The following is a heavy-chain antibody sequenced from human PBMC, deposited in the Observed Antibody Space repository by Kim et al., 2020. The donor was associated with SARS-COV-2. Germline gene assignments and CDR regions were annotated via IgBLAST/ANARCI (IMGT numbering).Heavy chain of an antibody. D-gene: IGHD3-16*02. J-gene: IGHJ4*02. V-gene: IGHV3-30*18. CDR3: AKDPLRYGELSSFDY. Sequence: GGSLRLSCAASGFTFSSYGMHWVRQAPGKGLEWVAVISYDGSNKYYADSVKGRFTISRDNSKNTLYLQMNSLRAEDTAVYYCAKDPLRYGELSSFDYWGQGTLVTVSS. CDR1: GFTFSSYG. CDR2: ISYDGSNK.